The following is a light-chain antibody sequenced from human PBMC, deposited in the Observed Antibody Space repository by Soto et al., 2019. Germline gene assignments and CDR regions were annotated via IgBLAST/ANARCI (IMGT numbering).Light chain of an antibody. CDR3: GTWDSSLSAVV. CDR2: ENN. Sequence: QSVLTQPPSVSAAPGQKVTISCSGSSSNIGNNNVSWYQQLPGTAPKLLIYENNKRPSGIPDRFSGSKSGTSATLGITVLQTGDEADYYCGTWDSSLSAVVFGGGTKVTVL. CDR1: SSNIGNNN. V-gene: IGLV1-51*02. J-gene: IGLJ2*01.